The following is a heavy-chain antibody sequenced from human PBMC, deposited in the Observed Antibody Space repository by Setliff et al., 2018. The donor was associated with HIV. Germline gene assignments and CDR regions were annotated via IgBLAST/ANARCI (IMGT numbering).Heavy chain of an antibody. CDR1: GGTFSGHA. Sequence: SVKVSCKAAGGTFSGHAINWVRQAPGQGVEWMGEIIPLFGTAHYAQRFQCRVTITADHSTSTAYVELSRLKSADTAVYYCARAPAHEHATGWYSSSNRFDPWGQGTLVTVSS. J-gene: IGHJ5*02. D-gene: IGHD1-26*01. CDR3: ARAPAHEHATGWYSSSNRFDP. CDR2: IIPLFGTA. V-gene: IGHV1-69*13.